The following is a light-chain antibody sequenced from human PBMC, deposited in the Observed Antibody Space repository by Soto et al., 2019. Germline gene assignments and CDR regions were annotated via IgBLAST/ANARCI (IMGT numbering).Light chain of an antibody. J-gene: IGKJ1*01. CDR2: AAS. V-gene: IGKV1-39*01. CDR3: QQSYSTPRT. CDR1: QSISSY. Sequence: DIQMTQSPSSLSASVGDRVTITCRASQSISSYLSWYLQKPGKAPNLLIYAASSLQSGVPWRFSGSGSGTDFTLTINSLQPEDFATYYCQQSYSTPRTFGQGTE.